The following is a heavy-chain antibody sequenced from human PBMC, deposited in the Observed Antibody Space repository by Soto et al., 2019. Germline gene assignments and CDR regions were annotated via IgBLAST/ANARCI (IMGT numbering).Heavy chain of an antibody. CDR2: IYPGDSDP. CDR3: ARLSYTSPDPDFHFDF. Sequence: PGESLKVSCEVSGYSFTSYWIAWVRQMPGKGLEWMGRIYPGDSDPRYSPSFQGQVTISADKSISTAYLQWRSLKASDTAIYYCARLSYTSPDPDFHFDFWGQGTLVTVSS. V-gene: IGHV5-51*01. CDR1: GYSFTSYW. D-gene: IGHD2-2*02. J-gene: IGHJ4*02.